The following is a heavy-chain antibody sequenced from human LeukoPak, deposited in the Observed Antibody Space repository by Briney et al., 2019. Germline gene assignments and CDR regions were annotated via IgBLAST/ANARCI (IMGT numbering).Heavy chain of an antibody. CDR2: ISGSDGST. D-gene: IGHD3-10*01. Sequence: PGGSLRLSCAASGLTFSSYAMSWVRQAPGKGLEWVSAISGSDGSTYYADSVKGRFTISRDNSKSTLFLQVNSLRAEDTALYYCAKFRGLTFDNAFDIWGQGTMVTVSP. CDR3: AKFRGLTFDNAFDI. J-gene: IGHJ3*02. V-gene: IGHV3-23*01. CDR1: GLTFSSYA.